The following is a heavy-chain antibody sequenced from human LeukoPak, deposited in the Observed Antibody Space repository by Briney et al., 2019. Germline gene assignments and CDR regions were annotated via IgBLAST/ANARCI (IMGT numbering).Heavy chain of an antibody. CDR3: ARDGIIAQKGRSPNNYYYMDV. CDR1: GGTFSSYA. J-gene: IGHJ6*03. V-gene: IGHV1-69*05. CDR2: ITPIFGTA. Sequence: GASVKVSCKASGGTFSSYAISWVRQAPGQGLEWMGGITPIFGTANYAQKFQGRVTLTRDMSTSTDYLELSSLRSEDTAVYYCARDGIIAQKGRSPNNYYYMDVWGKGTTVTVSS. D-gene: IGHD1-26*01.